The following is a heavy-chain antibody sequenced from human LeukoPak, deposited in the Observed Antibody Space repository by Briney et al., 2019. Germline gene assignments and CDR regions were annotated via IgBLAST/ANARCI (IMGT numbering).Heavy chain of an antibody. CDR1: GYTLTELS. Sequence: ASVKVSCKVSGYTLTELSMHWVRQAPGKGLEWMGGFDPEDGETIYAQKFQGRVTMTEDTSTDTAYMELSSLRSEDTAVYYCARDRSTIVVVPAAFDPWGQGTLVTVSS. CDR2: FDPEDGET. V-gene: IGHV1-24*01. CDR3: ARDRSTIVVVPAAFDP. D-gene: IGHD2-2*01. J-gene: IGHJ5*02.